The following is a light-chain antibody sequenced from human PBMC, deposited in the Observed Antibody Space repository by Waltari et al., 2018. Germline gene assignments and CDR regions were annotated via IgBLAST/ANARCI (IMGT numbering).Light chain of an antibody. Sequence: QSALTQPASVSGSPGQSITISCTGTSSDVGTYNLVSWYQQHPGKAPKLIIYEVTKRPSGVSNRFAGSKSGNTASLTIGGLQAEDEADYYCCTHAVRSTSDQYVFGSGTKVTVL. CDR2: EVT. CDR1: SSDVGTYNL. V-gene: IGLV2-23*02. J-gene: IGLJ1*01. CDR3: CTHAVRSTSDQYV.